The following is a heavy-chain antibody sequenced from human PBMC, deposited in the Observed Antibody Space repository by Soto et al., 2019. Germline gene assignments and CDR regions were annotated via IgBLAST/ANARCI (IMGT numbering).Heavy chain of an antibody. V-gene: IGHV4-59*08. CDR2: IYYSGST. CDR3: ARTYYYGSGSYYRRCTYYMDV. CDR1: GGTISSHC. Sequence: SEPLSVPCTVAGGTISSHCWSWIRQPPGKGLERIGYIYYSGSTNYNPPLKSRVTISVHTSKNQFSLKLSSVTAPDTAVYYCARTYYYGSGSYYRRCTYYMDVWGKATTLTVSS. J-gene: IGHJ6*03. D-gene: IGHD3-10*01.